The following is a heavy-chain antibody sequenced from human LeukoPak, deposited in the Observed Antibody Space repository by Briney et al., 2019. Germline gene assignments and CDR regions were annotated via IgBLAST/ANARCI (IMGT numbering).Heavy chain of an antibody. J-gene: IGHJ4*02. CDR2: INPTGDST. CDR3: ARDYYDSSGYDY. D-gene: IGHD3-22*01. CDR1: GYTFTSYY. V-gene: IGHV1-46*01. Sequence: ASVKVSCKASGYTFTSYYMHWVRQAPGQGLEWMGLINPTGDSTGYAQKFQGRVTMTRDMSISTAYMELSRLRSDDTAVYYCARDYYDSSGYDYWGQGTLVTVSS.